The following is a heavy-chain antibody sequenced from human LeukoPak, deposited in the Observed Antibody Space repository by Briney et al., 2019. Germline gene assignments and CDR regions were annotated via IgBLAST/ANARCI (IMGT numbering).Heavy chain of an antibody. CDR2: INSDGSST. CDR3: ANGLGQRYYYYGMDV. V-gene: IGHV3-74*01. D-gene: IGHD1-1*01. CDR1: GFTFSSYW. J-gene: IGHJ6*02. Sequence: PGGSLRLSCAASGFTFSSYWMHWVRHAPGKGLVWVSRINSDGSSTSYADSVKGRFTISRDNAKNTLYLQMNSLRAEDTAVYYCANGLGQRYYYYGMDVWGQGTTVTVSS.